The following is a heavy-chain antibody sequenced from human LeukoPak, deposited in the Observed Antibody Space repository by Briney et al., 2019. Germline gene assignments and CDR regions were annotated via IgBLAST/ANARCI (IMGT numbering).Heavy chain of an antibody. J-gene: IGHJ4*02. Sequence: SETLSLTCAVYGGSFSGYYWSWIRQPPGKGLEWIGEINHSGSTNYNPSLKSRVTISVDTSKNQFSLKLSSVTAADTAVYYCARAGRFGYGSGWYGYYFDYWGQGTLVTVSS. CDR1: GGSFSGYY. V-gene: IGHV4-34*01. D-gene: IGHD6-19*01. CDR2: INHSGST. CDR3: ARAGRFGYGSGWYGYYFDY.